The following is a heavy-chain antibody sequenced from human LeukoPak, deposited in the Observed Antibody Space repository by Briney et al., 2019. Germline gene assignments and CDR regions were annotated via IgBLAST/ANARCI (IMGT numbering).Heavy chain of an antibody. Sequence: SETLSLTCTVSGGPISNGHYWGWIRQSPGKGLEWIGSIYYSGSTYYNPSLKSRVTISVDTSKNQFSLKLTSVTAADTAVHYCARRKRSGCSSTSCLLNWFDPWGQGTLVTVSS. D-gene: IGHD2-2*01. CDR1: GGPISNGHY. CDR2: IYYSGST. J-gene: IGHJ5*02. CDR3: ARRKRSGCSSTSCLLNWFDP. V-gene: IGHV4-39*01.